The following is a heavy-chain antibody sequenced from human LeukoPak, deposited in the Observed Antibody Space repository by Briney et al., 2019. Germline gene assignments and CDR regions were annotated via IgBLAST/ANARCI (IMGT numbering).Heavy chain of an antibody. Sequence: AESLQISCKGSGYRFSTYWIGWVRQMPGKGLEWMGIIYPGDSGTRYSPPFQSHVTISADKSTSTAYLQWSSLKASDTAMYYCARQRGNGLWTYYFDYWGQGTLVTVSS. V-gene: IGHV5-51*01. CDR3: ARQRGNGLWTYYFDY. J-gene: IGHJ4*02. CDR1: GYRFSTYW. D-gene: IGHD5-18*01. CDR2: IYPGDSGT.